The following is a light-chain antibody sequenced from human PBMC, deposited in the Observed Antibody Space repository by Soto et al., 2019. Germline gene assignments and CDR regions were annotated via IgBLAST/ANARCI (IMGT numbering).Light chain of an antibody. CDR2: GVS. CDR1: QYVGTR. J-gene: IGKJ5*01. Sequence: DIALTQSPATLSSSPGETATLSCRASQYVGTRLAWYQQKPGQAPRLLIYGVSTRATGLPARFSGSGSGTDCTLTISSLETEDFAVYDCQQRHMWPITFGQGTRLEIK. V-gene: IGKV3-11*01. CDR3: QQRHMWPIT.